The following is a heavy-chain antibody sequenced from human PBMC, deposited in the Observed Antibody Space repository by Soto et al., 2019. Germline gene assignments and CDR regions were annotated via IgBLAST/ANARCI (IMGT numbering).Heavy chain of an antibody. CDR3: ARPYSGSYYHDYYYGMDV. CDR1: GGTLSSYA. Sequence: SVKVSCKASGGTLSSYAVSWVRQAPGQGLEWMGGIIPIFGTANYAQKFQGRVTITADESTSTAYMELSSLRSEDTAVYYCARPYSGSYYHDYYYGMDVWGQGTTVTVSS. D-gene: IGHD1-26*01. V-gene: IGHV1-69*13. J-gene: IGHJ6*02. CDR2: IIPIFGTA.